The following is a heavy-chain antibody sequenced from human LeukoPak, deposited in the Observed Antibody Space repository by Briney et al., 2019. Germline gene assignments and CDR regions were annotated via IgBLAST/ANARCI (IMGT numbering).Heavy chain of an antibody. D-gene: IGHD5-12*01. CDR2: IYYSGST. CDR1: GGSIRTGSHY. V-gene: IGHV4-39*07. Sequence: SETLSLTCTVFGGSIRTGSHYWGWIRQSPAKGLEWIGTIYYSGSTYYNPSFKSRVTISVDTSKNQFSLKLSSVTAADTAVYYCARDPGSGYEEHFDYWGQGTLVTVSS. CDR3: ARDPGSGYEEHFDY. J-gene: IGHJ4*02.